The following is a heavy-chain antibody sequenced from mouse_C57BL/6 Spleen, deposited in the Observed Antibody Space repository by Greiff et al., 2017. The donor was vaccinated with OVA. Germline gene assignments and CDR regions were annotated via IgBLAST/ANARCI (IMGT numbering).Heavy chain of an antibody. CDR3: ARVDYDWMGYAMDY. J-gene: IGHJ4*01. V-gene: IGHV5-17*01. CDR2: ISSGSSTI. D-gene: IGHD2-4*01. CDR1: GFTFSDYG. Sequence: EVKLVESGGGLVKPGGSLKLSCAASGFTFSDYGMHWVRQAPEKGLEWVAYISSGSSTIYYADTVKGRFTISRDNAKNTLFLQMTSLRSEDTAMYYCARVDYDWMGYAMDYWGQGTSVTVSS.